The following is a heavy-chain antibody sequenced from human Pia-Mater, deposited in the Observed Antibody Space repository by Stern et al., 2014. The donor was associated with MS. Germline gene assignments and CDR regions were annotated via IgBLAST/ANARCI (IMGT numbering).Heavy chain of an antibody. J-gene: IGHJ4*02. CDR3: ARDPFNY. CDR1: GYTFTSYA. CDR2: INGGNGNT. V-gene: IGHV1-3*01. Sequence: QVQLVQSGAEVKKPGASVKVSCKASGYTFTSYAIHWVRQAPGQRPEWMGWINGGNGNTAYSQKFQERVIITRDTSATTVFMELASLTFEDTAMYFCARDPFNYWGQGTLVTVSS.